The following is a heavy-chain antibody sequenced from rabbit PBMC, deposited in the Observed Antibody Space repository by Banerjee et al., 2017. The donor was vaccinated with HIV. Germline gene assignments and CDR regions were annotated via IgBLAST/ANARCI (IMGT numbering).Heavy chain of an antibody. CDR3: ASSDTVYSGAIKL. CDR2: IGVTSDT. V-gene: IGHV1S45*01. J-gene: IGHJ4*01. Sequence: QEQLVESGGGLVQPEGSLTLTCKASGFDFSSNAMCWVRQAPGKGLEWIACIGVTSDTYYASWAKGRFTISKTSSTTVTLQMTSLTAADTATYFCASSDTVYSGAIKLWGPGTLVTVS. D-gene: IGHD7-1*01. CDR1: GFDFSSNA.